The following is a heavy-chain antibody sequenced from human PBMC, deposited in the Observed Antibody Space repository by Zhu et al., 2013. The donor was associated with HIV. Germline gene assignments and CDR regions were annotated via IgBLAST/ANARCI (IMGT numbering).Heavy chain of an antibody. D-gene: IGHD2-21*01. CDR1: GGTFSSYA. CDR2: IIPIFGTA. V-gene: IGHV1-69*01. Sequence: QVQLVQSGAEVKKPGSSVKVSCKASGGTFSSYAISWVRQAPGQGLEWMGGIIPIFGTANYAQKFQGRVTITADESTSTAYMELSSLRSEDTAVYYCARGSPCGGDCYSGGLVYYYYGMDVWGQGTTVTVSS. CDR3: ARGSPCGGDCYSGGLVYYYYGMDV. J-gene: IGHJ6*02.